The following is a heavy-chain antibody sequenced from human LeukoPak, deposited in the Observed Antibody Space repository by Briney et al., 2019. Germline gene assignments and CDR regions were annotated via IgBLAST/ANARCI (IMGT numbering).Heavy chain of an antibody. J-gene: IGHJ6*02. Sequence: GGSLRLSCAASGFTFSSYAMSWVRQAPGKGLEWVSAISGSGGSTYYADSVKGRFTISRDNSGNTLFLQMNSLRAEDTALYYCAKARGDRSSYGMDVWGQGTTVTVSS. V-gene: IGHV3-23*01. CDR2: ISGSGGST. CDR3: AKARGDRSSYGMDV. D-gene: IGHD2-21*01. CDR1: GFTFSSYA.